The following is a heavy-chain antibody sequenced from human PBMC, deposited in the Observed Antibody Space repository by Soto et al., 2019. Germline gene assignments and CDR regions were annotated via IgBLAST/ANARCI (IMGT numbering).Heavy chain of an antibody. J-gene: IGHJ6*02. CDR2: ISNDGNNK. CDR3: ARDPCSTTSCHLDV. Sequence: LRLSCAASGFTFSSYGLHWVRQAPGKGLEWVAFISNDGNNKFYADSLKGRISISRDFSRNTLYLQMSRLRAEDTALYYCARDPCSTTSCHLDVWGQGTTVTVSS. D-gene: IGHD2-2*01. CDR1: GFTFSSYG. V-gene: IGHV3-30-3*01.